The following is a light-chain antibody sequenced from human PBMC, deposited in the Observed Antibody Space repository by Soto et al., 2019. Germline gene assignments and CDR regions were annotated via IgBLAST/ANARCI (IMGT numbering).Light chain of an antibody. Sequence: DIQMTQSPSSLSASVGDRVTITCRASQGIRNDVGWYQQKPGKAPKRLIYGASSLQSGVPSRFSGSGSGTEFTLTISSLQPEDFATYYCLQHNSYPLTLGGGTKVEIK. CDR1: QGIRND. J-gene: IGKJ4*01. CDR2: GAS. CDR3: LQHNSYPLT. V-gene: IGKV1-17*01.